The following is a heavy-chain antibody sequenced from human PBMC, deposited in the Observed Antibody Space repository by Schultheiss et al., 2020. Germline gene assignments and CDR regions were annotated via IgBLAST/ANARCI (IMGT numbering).Heavy chain of an antibody. J-gene: IGHJ4*02. CDR3: ARDSLRVRAYSQEPGSLDY. CDR1: GFTFSSYA. Sequence: GESLKISCAASGFTFSSYAMSWVRQAPGKGLEWVAVISYDGSNKYYADSVKGRFTISRDNSKNTLYLQMNSLRAEDTAVYYCARDSLRVRAYSQEPGSLDYWGQGTLVTVSS. V-gene: IGHV3-30-3*01. D-gene: IGHD3-10*01. CDR2: ISYDGSNK.